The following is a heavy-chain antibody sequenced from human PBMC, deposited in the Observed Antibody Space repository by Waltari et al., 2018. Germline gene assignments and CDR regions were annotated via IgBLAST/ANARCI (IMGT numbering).Heavy chain of an antibody. D-gene: IGHD3-22*01. CDR2: IIPIFGTA. CDR3: ATRGSRYYYDSSGYLDAFDI. Sequence: QVQLVQSGAEVKKPGSSVKVSCKASGGTFSSYAISWVRQAPGQGLEWMGGIIPIFGTANYAQKFQGRVTITADESTSTAYMELSSLRSEDTAVYYCATRGSRYYYDSSGYLDAFDIWGQGTMVTVSS. J-gene: IGHJ3*02. CDR1: GGTFSSYA. V-gene: IGHV1-69*01.